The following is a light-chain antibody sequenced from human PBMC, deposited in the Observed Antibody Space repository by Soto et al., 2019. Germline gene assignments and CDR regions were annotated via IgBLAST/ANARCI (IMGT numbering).Light chain of an antibody. CDR2: DAS. J-gene: IGKJ4*01. CDR1: QDISNY. Sequence: DLQMTQSPSSLSASVGDRVTITCQASQDISNYLNWHQRKPGKAPKLLIYDASNLETGVPSRFSGSGFGTDFSFTISSLQPEDIATYYCQQYDNLPLTFGGGTKVEIK. CDR3: QQYDNLPLT. V-gene: IGKV1-33*01.